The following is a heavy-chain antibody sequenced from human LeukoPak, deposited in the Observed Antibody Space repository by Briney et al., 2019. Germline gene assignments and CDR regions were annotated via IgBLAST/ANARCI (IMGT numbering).Heavy chain of an antibody. CDR3: ATDGGNHNFDY. CDR2: IILNNGAT. D-gene: IGHD1-14*01. CDR1: GFTFTDYY. Sequence: ASVKVSCKASGFTFTDYYLHLVRQAPGQGLEWMGRIILNNGATNYAQKFQGRVTLTRDTSISTAYMELSRQTSDDTAVYYCATDGGNHNFDYWGQGTLVTVSS. J-gene: IGHJ4*02. V-gene: IGHV1-2*06.